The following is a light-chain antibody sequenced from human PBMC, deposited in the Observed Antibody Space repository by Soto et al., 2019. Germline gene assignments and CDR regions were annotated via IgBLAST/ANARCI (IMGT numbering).Light chain of an antibody. Sequence: QSVLTQSPSASGTPGQRVTISCSGSASTIGRNYVYWYQQLPGTAPKLLIYRNSQRPSGVPDRFSGSKSGTSASLAISGLRSEDEADYYCAVWDDNLSGLYVFGGGSKLTVL. J-gene: IGLJ1*01. CDR2: RNS. CDR3: AVWDDNLSGLYV. V-gene: IGLV1-47*01. CDR1: ASTIGRNY.